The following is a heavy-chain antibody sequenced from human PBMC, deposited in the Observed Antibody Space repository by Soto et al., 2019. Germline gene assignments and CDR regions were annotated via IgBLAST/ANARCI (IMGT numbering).Heavy chain of an antibody. Sequence: TLSLTCAVYGGSFSGYYWSWIRQPPGKGLEWIGEINHSGSTNYNPSLKSRVTISVDTSKNQFSLKLSSVTAADTAVYYCARGCDFWRSRAKGSFDYWGQGTLVTVSS. V-gene: IGHV4-34*01. J-gene: IGHJ4*02. CDR1: GGSFSGYY. D-gene: IGHD3-3*01. CDR3: ARGCDFWRSRAKGSFDY. CDR2: INHSGST.